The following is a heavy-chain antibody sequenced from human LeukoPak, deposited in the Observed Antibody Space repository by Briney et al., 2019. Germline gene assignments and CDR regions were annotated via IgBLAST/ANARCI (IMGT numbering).Heavy chain of an antibody. CDR1: GFTFSSYS. CDR2: ISSSSSTL. Sequence: GGSLRLSCAASGFTFSSYSMNWVRQAPGKGLEWVSYISSSSSTLYYADSVKGRFTISRDNAKNSLYLQMSSLRAEDTAVYYCARGGSGSYYDYWGQGTLVTVSS. CDR3: ARGGSGSYYDY. J-gene: IGHJ4*02. V-gene: IGHV3-48*01. D-gene: IGHD3-10*01.